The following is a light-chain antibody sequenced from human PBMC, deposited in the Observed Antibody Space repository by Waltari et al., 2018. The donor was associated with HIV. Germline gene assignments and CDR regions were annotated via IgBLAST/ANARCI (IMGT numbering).Light chain of an antibody. CDR3: SSYTSSSIPVV. J-gene: IGLJ2*01. CDR2: EVS. V-gene: IGLV2-14*01. CDR1: TSDVRGYNY. Sequence: QSALAQPASVSGSPGQSITISCTGTTSDVRGYNYFSWYQQHPVKAPKLIVYEVSKRPSGVPNRFSGSKSGNTASLTVSGLQADDEGDYYCSSYTSSSIPVVFGGGTKLTVL.